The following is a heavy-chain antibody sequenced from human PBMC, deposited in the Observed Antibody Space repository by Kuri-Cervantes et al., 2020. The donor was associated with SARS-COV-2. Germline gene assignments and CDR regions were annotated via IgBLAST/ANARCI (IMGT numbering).Heavy chain of an antibody. CDR3: ASSHITTYYYYYMKV. Sequence: GSLRLSCTVSGASINDYYWTWIRQPAGQGLEWIGRIYSSGSTNYNPSLKSRVTTSIDTSTNQFSLRLTSVTAADTAVYYCASSHITTYYYYYMKVWGKGTTVTVSS. D-gene: IGHD1-20*01. J-gene: IGHJ6*03. CDR2: IYSSGST. V-gene: IGHV4-4*07. CDR1: GASINDYY.